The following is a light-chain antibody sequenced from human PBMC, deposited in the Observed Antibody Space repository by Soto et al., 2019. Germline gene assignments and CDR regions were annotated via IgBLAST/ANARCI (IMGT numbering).Light chain of an antibody. Sequence: QSVLTQPPSVSGAPGPRVTISCTRSSSNIGAGYDVHGYQQLPGTAPKLLIYGNSNRPSGVPDRFSCSKSGTSASLAITGLQAEDEADYYCQSYDSSLSGYVFGTGTKLTVL. CDR1: SSNIGAGYD. V-gene: IGLV1-40*01. CDR3: QSYDSSLSGYV. CDR2: GNS. J-gene: IGLJ1*01.